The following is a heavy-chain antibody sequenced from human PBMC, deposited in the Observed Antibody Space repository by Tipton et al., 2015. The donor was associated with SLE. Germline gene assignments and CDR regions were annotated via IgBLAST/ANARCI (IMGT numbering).Heavy chain of an antibody. D-gene: IGHD2-15*01. J-gene: IGHJ3*02. Sequence: QLVQSGAEVKKPGESLKISCKGSGYNFTINWIAWVRQMPGKGLEWMGIIYPGDSDNRYGPSFQGQVTISADKSINTAYLQWSSLKASDTAIYYCAKQGDNAFDIWGQGATVTVSS. V-gene: IGHV5-51*01. CDR1: GYNFTINW. CDR2: IYPGDSDN. CDR3: AKQGDNAFDI.